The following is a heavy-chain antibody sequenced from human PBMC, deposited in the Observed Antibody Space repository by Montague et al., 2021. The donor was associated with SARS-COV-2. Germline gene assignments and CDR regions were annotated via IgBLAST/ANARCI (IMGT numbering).Heavy chain of an antibody. CDR1: GDSVSSNIAT. CDR3: ARAYCGGDCYFYWYFDL. J-gene: IGHJ2*01. Sequence: CAISGDSVSSNIATWNWIRQSPSGGLEWLGRTYYRSKWYNDYAVSVKSRVIINPDTSNNRISLQLNSVTPEDTAVYYCARAYCGGDCYFYWYFDLWGRGTLVTGSS. CDR2: TYYRSKWYN. D-gene: IGHD2-21*01. V-gene: IGHV6-1*01.